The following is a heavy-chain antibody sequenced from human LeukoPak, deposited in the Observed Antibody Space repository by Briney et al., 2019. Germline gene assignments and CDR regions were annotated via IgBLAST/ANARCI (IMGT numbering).Heavy chain of an antibody. CDR3: AGWGELLNY. J-gene: IGHJ4*02. CDR1: GGSISSYY. V-gene: IGHV4-59*01. CDR2: IYYSGST. D-gene: IGHD1-26*01. Sequence: PSETLSLTCTVSGGSISSYYWSWIRQPPGKGLEWIGYIYYSGSTNYNPSLKSRVTISVDTSKNQFSLKLSSVTAADTAVYYCAGWGELLNYWGQGTLVTVSS.